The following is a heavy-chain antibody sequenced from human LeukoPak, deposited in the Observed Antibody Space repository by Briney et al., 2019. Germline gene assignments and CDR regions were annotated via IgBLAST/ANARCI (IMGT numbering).Heavy chain of an antibody. D-gene: IGHD2-15*01. CDR1: GYSFTSYW. CDR2: IYPGDSDT. J-gene: IGHJ4*02. Sequence: PGGSLKISWKGSGYSFTSYWIGWVRQMPGKGLEWMGIIYPGDSDTRYSPSFQGQVTISADKSISTAYLQWSSLKASDTAMYYCARGGVAATSSFNYWGQGTLVTVSS. CDR3: ARGGVAATSSFNY. V-gene: IGHV5-51*01.